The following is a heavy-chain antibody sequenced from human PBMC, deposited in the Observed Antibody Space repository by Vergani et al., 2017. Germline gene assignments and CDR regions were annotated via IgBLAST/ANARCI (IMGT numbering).Heavy chain of an antibody. Sequence: EVQLLESGGGLVQPGGSLRLSCAASGFTFSSYAMSWVRQAPGKGLEWVSAISGSGGSTYYADSVKGRVTISRYNSKNTLYLQMNSLRAEDTAVYYCANSNGWDWSGYAHYYYYMDVWGKGTTVTVSS. CDR2: ISGSGGST. CDR3: ANSNGWDWSGYAHYYYYMDV. V-gene: IGHV3-23*01. D-gene: IGHD3-3*01. CDR1: GFTFSSYA. J-gene: IGHJ6*03.